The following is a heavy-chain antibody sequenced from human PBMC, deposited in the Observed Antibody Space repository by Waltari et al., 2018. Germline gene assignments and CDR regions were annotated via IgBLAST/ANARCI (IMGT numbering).Heavy chain of an antibody. CDR1: DFTFRAYP. CDR3: ARDSFGHGRQSSYHFGMDV. J-gene: IGHJ6*02. CDR2: VSSGASHT. Sequence: EVQLVESGGDLVKPGGSLRLSCVGSDFTFRAYPLNWVRQGPGKGLEWLSSVSSGASHTDYADSVKGRFTISRDDAKNSVYLEMKRLRVDDTAVYYFARDSFGHGRQSSYHFGMDVWGQGTTVTVSS. V-gene: IGHV3-21*02. D-gene: IGHD1-26*01.